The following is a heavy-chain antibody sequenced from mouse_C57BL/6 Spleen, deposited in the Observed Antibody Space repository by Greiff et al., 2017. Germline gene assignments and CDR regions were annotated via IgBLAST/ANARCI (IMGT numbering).Heavy chain of an antibody. CDR2: IYPGDGDT. CDR1: GYAFSSSW. V-gene: IGHV1-82*01. J-gene: IGHJ4*01. CDR3: AGWLLPYAMDY. D-gene: IGHD2-3*01. Sequence: VQLQQSGPELVKPGASVKISCKASGYAFSSSWMNWVKQRPGKGLEWIGRIYPGDGDTNYNGKFKGKATLTADKSSSTAYMQLSSLTSEDSAVYFCAGWLLPYAMDYWGQGTSVTVSS.